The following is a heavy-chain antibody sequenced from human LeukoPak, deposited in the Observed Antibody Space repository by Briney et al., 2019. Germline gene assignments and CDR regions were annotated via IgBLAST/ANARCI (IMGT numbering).Heavy chain of an antibody. Sequence: SETLSLTCTVSGGSISSYYWSWIRQPPGKGLEWIGYIYYSGSTNYNPSLKSRVTISVDTSKNQFSLKLSSVTAADTAVYYCARSYGDSNYYYYYYMDVWGKGTTVTISS. CDR3: ARSYGDSNYYYYYYMDV. J-gene: IGHJ6*03. D-gene: IGHD4-17*01. CDR1: GGSISSYY. CDR2: IYYSGST. V-gene: IGHV4-59*01.